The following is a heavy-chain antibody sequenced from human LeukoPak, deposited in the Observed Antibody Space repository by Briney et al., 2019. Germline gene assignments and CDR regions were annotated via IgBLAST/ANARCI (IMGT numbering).Heavy chain of an antibody. CDR3: TSLTNYYDSSGYPLDN. CDR1: GSSFSGSA. J-gene: IGHJ4*02. V-gene: IGHV3-73*01. D-gene: IGHD3-22*01. CDR2: IRSKANSYAT. Sequence: GGSLRLSCAASGSSFSGSAMHWVRQASGKGLEWVGRIRSKANSYATAYAASVKGRFTISRDDSKNTAYLQMNSLKTEDTAVYYCTSLTNYYDSSGYPLDNWGQGTLVTVSS.